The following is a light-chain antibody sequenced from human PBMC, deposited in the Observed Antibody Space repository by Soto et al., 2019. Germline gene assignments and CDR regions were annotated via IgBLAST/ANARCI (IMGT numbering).Light chain of an antibody. Sequence: QSVLTQPPSVSGAPGQRVTISCTGSSSNIGAGYDVHGYQQLPGTAPKLLIYGNSNRPSGVPDRFSGSKSGTSASLAITGLQAEDYADYYCQSYKVFGGGTKLTVL. CDR1: SSNIGAGYD. CDR3: QSYKV. CDR2: GNS. V-gene: IGLV1-40*01. J-gene: IGLJ2*01.